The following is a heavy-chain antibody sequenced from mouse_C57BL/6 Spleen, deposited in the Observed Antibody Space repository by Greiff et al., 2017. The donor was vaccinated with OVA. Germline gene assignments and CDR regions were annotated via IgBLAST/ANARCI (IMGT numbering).Heavy chain of an antibody. CDR1: GYTFTSYW. V-gene: IGHV1-52*01. CDR2: IDPSDSET. CDR3: ARSGLRRSYYAMDY. J-gene: IGHJ4*01. Sequence: QVQLQQPGAELVRPGSSVKLSCKASGYTFTSYWMHWVKQRPIQGLEWIGNIDPSDSETHYNQKFKDKATLTVDESSSTAYMQLSSLTSEDSAVYYCARSGLRRSYYAMDYWGQGTSVTVSS. D-gene: IGHD2-4*01.